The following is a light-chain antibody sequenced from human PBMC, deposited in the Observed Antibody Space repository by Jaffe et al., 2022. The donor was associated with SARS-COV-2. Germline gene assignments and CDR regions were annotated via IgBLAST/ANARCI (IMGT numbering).Light chain of an antibody. J-gene: IGLJ3*02. Sequence: QSVLTQPPSASGTPGQRVTISCSGSISNIESNYVYWYQQLPGKAPKLLIYRNNQRPSGVPDRFSGSKSGTSASLAISGLRSEDEAGFYCAAWDDSLSAWVFGGGTKLTVL. V-gene: IGLV1-47*01. CDR1: ISNIESNY. CDR2: RNN. CDR3: AAWDDSLSAWV.